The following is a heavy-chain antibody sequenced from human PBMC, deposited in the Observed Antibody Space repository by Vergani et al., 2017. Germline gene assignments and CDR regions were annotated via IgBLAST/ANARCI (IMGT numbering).Heavy chain of an antibody. CDR3: ARVDRYYDSSGYYYAFDY. J-gene: IGHJ4*02. CDR1: GFTFSSYA. CDR2: ISYDGSNK. Sequence: VQLVESGGGLVKPGGSLRLSCAASGFTFSSYAMHWVRQAPGKGLEWVAVISYDGSNKYYADSVKGRFTISRDNSKNTLYLQMNSLRAEDTAVYYCARVDRYYDSSGYYYAFDYWGQGTLVTVSS. D-gene: IGHD3-22*01. V-gene: IGHV3-30-3*01.